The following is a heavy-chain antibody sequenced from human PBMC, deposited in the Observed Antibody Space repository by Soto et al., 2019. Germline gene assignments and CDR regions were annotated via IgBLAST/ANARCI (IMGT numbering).Heavy chain of an antibody. J-gene: IGHJ4*02. D-gene: IGHD3-22*01. Sequence: SETLSLTCSVSGGSTSSSTYYWGWIRQPPGKGLEWIGSVYYTGSTFYNPSLKSRVTISVDTSKNQFSLRLSSVTAPDTAVYYCARQRRYYDDSRCYHNYWGQGTLVTLSS. CDR3: ARQRRYYDDSRCYHNY. CDR2: VYYTGST. V-gene: IGHV4-39*01. CDR1: GGSTSSSTYY.